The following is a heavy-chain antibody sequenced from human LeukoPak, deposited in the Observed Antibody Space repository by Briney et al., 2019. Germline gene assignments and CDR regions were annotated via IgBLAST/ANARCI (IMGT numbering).Heavy chain of an antibody. CDR3: ARDPGIGAIFGVVNAFDI. D-gene: IGHD3-3*01. CDR2: INHSGTT. CDR1: GGSFGDYH. Sequence: SETLSLTCAVYGGSFGDYHWSWIRQPPGKGLEWIGEINHSGTTHYNPSLKHKVTMSVDTSKTQFSLQFISVTAADTAIYYCARDPGIGAIFGVVNAFDIWGQGTMVTVSS. J-gene: IGHJ3*02. V-gene: IGHV4-34*01.